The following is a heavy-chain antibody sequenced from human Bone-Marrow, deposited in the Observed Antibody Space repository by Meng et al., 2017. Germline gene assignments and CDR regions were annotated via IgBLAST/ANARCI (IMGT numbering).Heavy chain of an antibody. CDR3: ARGRVVAATNPKFDY. CDR1: GGSFSGYY. V-gene: IGHV4-34*01. Sequence: QVQLQQWGAGLLEPSDTLSLPCAVYGGSFSGYYWSWIRQPPGKGLEWIGEINHSGSTNYNPSLKSRVTISVDTSKNQFSLKLSSVTAADTAVYYCARGRVVAATNPKFDYWGQGTLVTVSS. CDR2: INHSGST. J-gene: IGHJ4*02. D-gene: IGHD2-15*01.